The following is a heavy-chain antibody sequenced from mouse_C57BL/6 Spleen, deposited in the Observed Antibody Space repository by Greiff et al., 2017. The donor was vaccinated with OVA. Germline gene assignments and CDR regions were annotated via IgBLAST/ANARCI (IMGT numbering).Heavy chain of an antibody. V-gene: IGHV1-81*01. J-gene: IGHJ2*01. CDR2: IYPRSGNT. Sequence: VKLQESGAELARPGASVKLSCKASGYTFTSYGISWVKQRTGQGLEWIGEIYPRSGNTYYNEKFKGKATLTADKSSSTAYMELRSLTSEDSAVYFCARGTAQEAFDYWGQGTTLTVSS. D-gene: IGHD3-2*02. CDR1: GYTFTSYG. CDR3: ARGTAQEAFDY.